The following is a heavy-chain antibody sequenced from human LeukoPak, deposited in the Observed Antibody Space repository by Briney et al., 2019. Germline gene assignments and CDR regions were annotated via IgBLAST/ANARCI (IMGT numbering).Heavy chain of an antibody. CDR2: IYYSGST. CDR3: ASMSPQMGSDY. J-gene: IGHJ4*02. V-gene: IGHV4-59*01. D-gene: IGHD2-8*01. CDR1: GGSISSYY. Sequence: PSETLSLTCTVSGGSISSYYWSWIRQPPGKGLEWIGYIYYSGSTNYNPSLKSRVAISVDTSKNQFSLKLSSVTAADTAVYYCASMSPQMGSDYWGQGTLVTVTS.